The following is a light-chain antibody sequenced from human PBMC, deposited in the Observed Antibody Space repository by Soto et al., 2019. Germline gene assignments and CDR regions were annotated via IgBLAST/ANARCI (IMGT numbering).Light chain of an antibody. J-gene: IGKJ1*01. CDR2: DAS. CDR1: HNIAKW. CDR3: QHLDTYWT. V-gene: IGKV1-5*01. Sequence: IQMTQSPSTLSASVGDRVTITCRASHNIAKWLAWYQQKTGRAPRLLIYDASTLQTGVPSRFSGSGSGTECTLTIIGLRPDDFEPYDRQHLDTYWTFGKGSQVEIK.